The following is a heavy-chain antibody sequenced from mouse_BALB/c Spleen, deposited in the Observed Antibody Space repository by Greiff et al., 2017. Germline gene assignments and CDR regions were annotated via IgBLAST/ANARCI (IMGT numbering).Heavy chain of an antibody. CDR1: GYAFSSSW. Sequence: VKLQQSGPELVKPGASVKISCKASGYAFSSSWMNWVKQRPGQGLEWIGRIYPGDGDTNYNGKFKGKATLTADKSSSTAYMQLSSLTSVDSAVYFCWVVATSYWYFDVWGAGTTVTVSS. CDR3: WVVATSYWYFDV. V-gene: IGHV1-82*01. J-gene: IGHJ1*01. D-gene: IGHD1-1*01. CDR2: IYPGDGDT.